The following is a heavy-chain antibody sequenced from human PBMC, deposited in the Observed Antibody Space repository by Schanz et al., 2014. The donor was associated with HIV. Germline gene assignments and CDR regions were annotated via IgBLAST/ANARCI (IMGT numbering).Heavy chain of an antibody. CDR3: ARVSPYYDFSSGYYTVGWFDP. V-gene: IGHV4-59*12. J-gene: IGHJ5*02. Sequence: QVQLQESGPGLVKPSQTLSLTCTVSGGSISDYYWSWIRQPPGRGLEWIGYIYYSGITNYNSSLKTRVTISIDTSKNQSSLNRGSVTAADTAVYYCARVSPYYDFSSGYYTVGWFDPWGRGTLVTVSS. CDR1: GGSISDYY. CDR2: IYYSGIT. D-gene: IGHD3-3*01.